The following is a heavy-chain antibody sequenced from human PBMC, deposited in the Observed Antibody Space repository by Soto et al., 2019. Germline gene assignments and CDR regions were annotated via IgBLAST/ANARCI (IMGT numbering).Heavy chain of an antibody. Sequence: PSQTLSLTCAISGDSVSSNSAAWNWIRQSPSRGLEWLGRTYYRSKWYNDYAVSVKSRITINPDTSKNQFSPQLNSVTPEDTAVYYGARAPKGQQLVPDYYYGMDVWGQGTTVTVSS. CDR3: ARAPKGQQLVPDYYYGMDV. D-gene: IGHD6-13*01. J-gene: IGHJ6*02. CDR1: GDSVSSNSAA. V-gene: IGHV6-1*01. CDR2: TYYRSKWYN.